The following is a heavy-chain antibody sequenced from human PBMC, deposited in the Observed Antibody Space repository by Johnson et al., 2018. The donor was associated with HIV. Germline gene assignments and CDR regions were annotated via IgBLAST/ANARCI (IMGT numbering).Heavy chain of an antibody. V-gene: IGHV3-66*01. D-gene: IGHD5-12*01. J-gene: IGHJ3*02. CDR3: AKEGRYVEGAFDI. CDR2: IYSGGTT. CDR1: GFTVSSNY. Sequence: VQLVESGGGLVQPGGSLRLSCAASGFTVSSNYMTWVRQAPGKRLEWDSVIYSGGTTYNADSVKGRFTISRDNSKNTLYLQMNSLRAEDTAVYYCAKEGRYVEGAFDIWGQGTMVTVSS.